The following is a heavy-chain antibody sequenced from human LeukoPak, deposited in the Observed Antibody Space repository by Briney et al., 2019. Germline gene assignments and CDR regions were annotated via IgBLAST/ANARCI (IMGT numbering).Heavy chain of an antibody. J-gene: IGHJ4*02. Sequence: ASVKVSCKASGGTFNNYAINWVRQAPGQGLEWMGWINPNSGGTNYAQKFQGRVTMTRDTSISTAYMELSRLRSDDTAVYYCARAQRRGNIVVVPAAIFYWGQGTLVTVSS. CDR2: INPNSGGT. V-gene: IGHV1-2*02. CDR3: ARAQRRGNIVVVPAAIFY. D-gene: IGHD2-2*01. CDR1: GGTFNNYA.